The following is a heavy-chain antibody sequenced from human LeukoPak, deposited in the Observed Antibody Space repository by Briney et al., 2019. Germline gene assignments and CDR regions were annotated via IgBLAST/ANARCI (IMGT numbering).Heavy chain of an antibody. CDR1: GFTFSSYS. CDR3: ANTGIAARTYFDY. J-gene: IGHJ4*02. V-gene: IGHV3-21*01. Sequence: GGSLRLSCAASGFTFSSYSMNWVRQAPGKGLEWVSSISSSSSYIYYADSVKGRFTISRDNAKNSLYLQMNSLRAEDTAVYYCANTGIAARTYFDYWGQGTLVTVSS. CDR2: ISSSSSYI. D-gene: IGHD6-6*01.